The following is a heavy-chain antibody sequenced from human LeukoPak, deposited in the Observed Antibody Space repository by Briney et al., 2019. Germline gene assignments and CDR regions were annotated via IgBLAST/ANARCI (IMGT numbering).Heavy chain of an antibody. CDR3: ARDLRAARAFDY. CDR2: IYYSGST. J-gene: IGHJ4*02. Sequence: SETLSLTCTVSGGSISSSSYYWGWIRQPPGKGLEWIGSIYYSGSTYYNPSLKSRVTISVDTSKNQFSLKLSSVTAADTAVYYCARDLRAARAFDYWGQGTLVNVSS. D-gene: IGHD6-6*01. V-gene: IGHV4-39*07. CDR1: GGSISSSSYY.